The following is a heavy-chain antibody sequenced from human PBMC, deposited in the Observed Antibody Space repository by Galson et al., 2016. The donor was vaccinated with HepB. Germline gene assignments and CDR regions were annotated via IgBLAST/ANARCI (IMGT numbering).Heavy chain of an antibody. CDR2: INPNGDIT. D-gene: IGHD6-13*01. Sequence: SVKVSCKASGFTLTNYFVHWVRQAPGQGLEWMGLINPNGDITTYAQKFQGRVTMTRDTSTNTVYMELSSLRSEDTAVFYCARESAAPDSRYFYHAMDVWGQGTTVTVSS. CDR1: GFTLTNYF. J-gene: IGHJ6*02. CDR3: ARESAAPDSRYFYHAMDV. V-gene: IGHV1-46*01.